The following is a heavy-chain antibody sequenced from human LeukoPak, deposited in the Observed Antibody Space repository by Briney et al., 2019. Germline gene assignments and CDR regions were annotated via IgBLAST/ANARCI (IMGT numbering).Heavy chain of an antibody. V-gene: IGHV3-23*01. CDR1: GFTFSNYA. D-gene: IGHD4-17*01. J-gene: IGHJ1*01. CDR2: IRGSGAGT. CDR3: GRDPNGDYIGAFEFQR. Sequence: GGSLRLSCAASGFTFSNYAMVWVRQAPGKGPEWVSAIRGSGAGTHYADSVKGRFTISRDNSKNILYLQMNSLRGEDTALYYCGRDPNGDYIGAFEFQRWGQGTLVTVSS.